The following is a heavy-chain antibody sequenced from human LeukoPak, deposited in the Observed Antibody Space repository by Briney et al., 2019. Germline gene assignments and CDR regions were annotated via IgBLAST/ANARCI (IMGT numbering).Heavy chain of an antibody. Sequence: SQTLSLTCTVSGGSISSGDHYWSWIRQHPGKGLECIGYIYYSGSTYYNPSLKSLVTISVDTSKNQFSLKLSSVTAADTAVYYCARDPRNGDYLGGWFDPWGQGTLVTVSS. CDR3: ARDPRNGDYLGGWFDP. D-gene: IGHD4-17*01. V-gene: IGHV4-31*01. CDR1: GGSISSGDHY. CDR2: IYYSGST. J-gene: IGHJ5*02.